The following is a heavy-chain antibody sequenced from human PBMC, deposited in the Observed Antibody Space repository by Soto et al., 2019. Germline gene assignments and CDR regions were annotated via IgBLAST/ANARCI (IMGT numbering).Heavy chain of an antibody. J-gene: IGHJ4*02. CDR2: IRSKTHGGTT. CDR3: TRGPTWGTVFFDY. CDR1: GFTFVDYP. Sequence: EVQLVESGGGLVQPGRSLRLSCTASGFTFVDYPMSWFRQAPGKGLEWVGFIRSKTHGGTTEYAASVKGRFTISRDDSKSIAYLQMNSLKTEDTAVYYCTRGPTWGTVFFDYCGQGTLVTVSS. V-gene: IGHV3-49*03. D-gene: IGHD1-20*01.